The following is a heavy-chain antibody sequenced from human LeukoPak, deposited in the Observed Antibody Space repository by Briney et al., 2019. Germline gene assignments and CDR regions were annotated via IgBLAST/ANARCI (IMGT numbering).Heavy chain of an antibody. CDR3: ARHQGGMDV. V-gene: IGHV5-51*01. CDR2: ISPGDFDT. CDR1: GYSFTTYW. Sequence: GESLQISFKASGYSFTTYWVAWVRQMPGKGLEWMGMISPGDFDTRYTPSFKGQVTISVDKSISTAYLQWSSLKASDTAIYYCARHQGGMDVWGQGTTVTVSS. J-gene: IGHJ6*02.